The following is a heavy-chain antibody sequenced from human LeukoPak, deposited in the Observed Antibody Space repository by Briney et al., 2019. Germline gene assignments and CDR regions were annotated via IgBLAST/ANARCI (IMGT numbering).Heavy chain of an antibody. CDR3: SRDSLSSCGGDCYSGLDV. CDR1: GFTFGNYW. J-gene: IGHJ6*02. V-gene: IGHV3-74*01. Sequence: QTGGSLRLSCAASGFTFGNYWMHWVRQAPGEALMWVSRIKSDGSSTTYADSVKGRFTISRDNAKNTLYLQMNSLRAEDTAVYYCSRDSLSSCGGDCYSGLDVWGQGTTVTVSS. D-gene: IGHD2-21*02. CDR2: IKSDGSST.